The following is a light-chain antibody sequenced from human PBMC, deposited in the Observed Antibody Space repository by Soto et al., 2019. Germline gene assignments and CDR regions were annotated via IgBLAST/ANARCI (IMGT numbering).Light chain of an antibody. CDR1: SNDVGGYNY. J-gene: IGLJ1*01. V-gene: IGLV2-14*01. CDR3: TSYTSSSTLDV. CDR2: EVS. Sequence: QSVLTQPASVSGSPGQSITIACTGSSNDVGGYNYVSWYQQHPGKAPKLMIYEVSNRPLGVSNRFSGSKSGNTASLTISGLQAEDEADYYCTSYTSSSTLDVFGTGTKLTVL.